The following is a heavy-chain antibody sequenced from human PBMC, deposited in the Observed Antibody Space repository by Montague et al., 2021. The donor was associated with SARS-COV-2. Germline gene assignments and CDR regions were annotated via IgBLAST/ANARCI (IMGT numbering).Heavy chain of an antibody. CDR3: ARARQDVVVPTLGIGAYYYYYYMDV. Sequence: SETLSLTCAVYGGSFSGYYWSWIRQPPGKGLEWIGGINHSGSTNYNPSLKSRVTISVDTSKNQFSLKLSSVTAADTAVYYCARARQDVVVPTLGIGAYYYYYYMDVWGKGTMVTVSS. V-gene: IGHV4-34*01. CDR1: GGSFSGYY. J-gene: IGHJ6*03. D-gene: IGHD2-2*01. CDR2: INHSGST.